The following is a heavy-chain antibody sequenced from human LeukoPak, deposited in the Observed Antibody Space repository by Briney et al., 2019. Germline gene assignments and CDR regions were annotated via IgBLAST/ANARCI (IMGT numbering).Heavy chain of an antibody. CDR1: GDSITTGGVY. Sequence: SQTLSLTCTVSGDSITTGGVYWSWIRHPPGQGLEWIGYMFEGGTTYYNPSLKSRVSISVDRSNNQFSLKLNSVTAADTAVYYLGGVGQHQTPRDYWGQGTLVTVSS. CDR3: GGVGQHQTPRDY. CDR2: MFEGGTT. V-gene: IGHV4-30-2*01. J-gene: IGHJ4*02. D-gene: IGHD3-16*01.